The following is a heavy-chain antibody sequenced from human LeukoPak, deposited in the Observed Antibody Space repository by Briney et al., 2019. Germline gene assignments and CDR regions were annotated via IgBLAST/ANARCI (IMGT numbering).Heavy chain of an antibody. V-gene: IGHV1-69*04. CDR3: ASHPGDYYDSSGYPDY. Sequence: SVKVSFKASGGTFSSYAISWVRQAPGQGLEWMGRIIPILGIANYAQKFQGRVTITADKSTSTAYMELSSLRSEDTAVYYCASHPGDYYDSSGYPDYWGQGTLVTVSS. CDR2: IIPILGIA. CDR1: GGTFSSYA. J-gene: IGHJ4*02. D-gene: IGHD3-22*01.